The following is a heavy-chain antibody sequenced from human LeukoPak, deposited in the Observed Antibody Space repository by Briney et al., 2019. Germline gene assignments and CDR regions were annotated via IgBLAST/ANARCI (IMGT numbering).Heavy chain of an antibody. Sequence: PGGSLRLSCAASGFTFSTYSMNWVRQAPGKGLEWVSTISSSSSYIYYADSVKGRFTISRDNAKNSLYLQMNSLRAEDTALYYCAKDIKQYCTNGVCYTVAFDYWGQGTLVTVSS. V-gene: IGHV3-21*04. J-gene: IGHJ4*02. D-gene: IGHD2-8*01. CDR3: AKDIKQYCTNGVCYTVAFDY. CDR2: ISSSSSYI. CDR1: GFTFSTYS.